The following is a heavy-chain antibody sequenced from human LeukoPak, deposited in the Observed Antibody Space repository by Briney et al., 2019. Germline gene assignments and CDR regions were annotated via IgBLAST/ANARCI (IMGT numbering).Heavy chain of an antibody. J-gene: IGHJ4*02. CDR1: GGSFSGYY. D-gene: IGHD3-10*01. V-gene: IGHV4-34*01. CDR3: ARGIGSGSYPSIFGY. Sequence: PSETLSLTCAVYGGSFSGYYWSWIRQPPGKGLEWIGEINHSGSTNYNPSLKSRVTISVDTSKNQFSLKLSSVTAADTAVYYCARGIGSGSYPSIFGYWGQGTLVTVSS. CDR2: INHSGST.